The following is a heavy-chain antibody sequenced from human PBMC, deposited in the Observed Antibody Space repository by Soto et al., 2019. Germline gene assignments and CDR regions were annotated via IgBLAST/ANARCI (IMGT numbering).Heavy chain of an antibody. CDR1: RFTFSGYS. J-gene: IGHJ4*02. V-gene: IGHV3-23*01. D-gene: IGHD2-21*01. CDR2: ISGSGGST. Sequence: EVQLLESGGGLVQPGGSLRLSCAASRFTFSGYSMSWVRQAPGKGLEWVSGISGSGGSTYYAASVKGRFTISRDNSESTLFLQMNSLRAEDPALYYCAKSCGDTWKPSYFDYWGQGTLVTVSS. CDR3: AKSCGDTWKPSYFDY.